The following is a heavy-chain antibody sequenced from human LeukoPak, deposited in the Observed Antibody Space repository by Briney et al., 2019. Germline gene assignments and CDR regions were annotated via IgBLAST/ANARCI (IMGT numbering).Heavy chain of an antibody. CDR1: GFTFSNYA. Sequence: GGSLRLSCAASGFTFSNYAMHWVRQAPGKGLEWVTVISYDGSNKYYADSVKGRFTISRDNSKNTLYLQMNSLRAEDTAVYYCARDEYSSSSASHLDYWGQGTLVTVSS. J-gene: IGHJ4*02. CDR3: ARDEYSSSSASHLDY. D-gene: IGHD6-6*01. V-gene: IGHV3-30*04. CDR2: ISYDGSNK.